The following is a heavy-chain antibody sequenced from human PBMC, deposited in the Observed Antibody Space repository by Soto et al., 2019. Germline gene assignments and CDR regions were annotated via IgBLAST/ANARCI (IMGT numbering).Heavy chain of an antibody. CDR1: GSTFSSYT. CDR2: IIPVLGVT. Sequence: QVQLVQSGAAVRKPGSSVEVSCMASGSTFSSYTVNWVRQAPGQGLEWVGRIIPVLGVTHYARRFQGRVTITADRSRKTAFMELTSLTSEYTAVYYCARRRYCGVDCYNKFYYGMDVWGQGTT. J-gene: IGHJ6*02. D-gene: IGHD2-21*02. V-gene: IGHV1-69*02. CDR3: ARRRYCGVDCYNKFYYGMDV.